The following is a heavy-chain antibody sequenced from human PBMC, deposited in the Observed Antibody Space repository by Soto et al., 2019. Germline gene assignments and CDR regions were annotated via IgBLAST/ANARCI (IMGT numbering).Heavy chain of an antibody. V-gene: IGHV3-30*18. Sequence: LRLSCAASGFTFSSYGMHWVRQAPGKGLEWVAVISYDGSNKYYADSVKGRFTISRGNSKNTLYLQMNSLRAEDTAVYYCAKEVEDYYDSSGPDYWGQGTLVTVSS. J-gene: IGHJ4*02. CDR2: ISYDGSNK. D-gene: IGHD3-22*01. CDR3: AKEVEDYYDSSGPDY. CDR1: GFTFSSYG.